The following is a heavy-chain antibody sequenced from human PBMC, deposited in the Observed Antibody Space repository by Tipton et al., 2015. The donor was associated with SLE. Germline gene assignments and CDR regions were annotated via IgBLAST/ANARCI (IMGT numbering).Heavy chain of an antibody. CDR1: GYSISTGYY. V-gene: IGHV4-38-2*01. CDR3: ARAGGRWLVRKYFDY. J-gene: IGHJ4*02. D-gene: IGHD6-19*01. Sequence: TLSLTCAVSGYSISTGYYSGWIRQPPVKGLAWIGSIYHSWSTYYNPSLTSRVTISVDTSKNQFSLKLSSVTAADTAVYYCARAGGRWLVRKYFDYWGQGTLVTVSS. CDR2: IYHSWST.